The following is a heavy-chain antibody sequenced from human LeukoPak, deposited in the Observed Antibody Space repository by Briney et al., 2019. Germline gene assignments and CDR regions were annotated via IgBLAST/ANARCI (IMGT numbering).Heavy chain of an antibody. Sequence: PSETLSLTCTVSGGSISSGDYYWSWVQQPPGKGLEWIGYIYHSGTTYYNPSLKSRVTISVDRSKNQFSLKLSSVSAADTAVYYCARVQSWTYGYFDLWGRGTLVTVSS. J-gene: IGHJ2*01. CDR1: GGSISSGDYY. V-gene: IGHV4-30-2*01. CDR3: ARVQSWTYGYFDL. CDR2: IYHSGTT. D-gene: IGHD6-13*01.